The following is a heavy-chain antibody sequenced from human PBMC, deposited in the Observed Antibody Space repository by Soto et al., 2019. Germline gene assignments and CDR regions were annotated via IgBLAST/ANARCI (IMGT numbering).Heavy chain of an antibody. D-gene: IGHD3-3*02. CDR1: GYIFSSFD. CDR3: ARDIFGHVDAFDL. J-gene: IGHJ3*01. Sequence: VASVKVSCKASGYIFSSFDINWVRQAPGQGLEWMGWTSGYSGNSKYAQKFQGRVTRTTDTSTNTGYMEMRSLTSDDTAVYYCARDIFGHVDAFDLWGQGTMVTVSS. V-gene: IGHV1-18*01. CDR2: TSGYSGNS.